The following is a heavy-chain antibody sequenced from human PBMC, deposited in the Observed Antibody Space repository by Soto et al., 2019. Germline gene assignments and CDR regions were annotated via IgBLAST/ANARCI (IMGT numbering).Heavy chain of an antibody. D-gene: IGHD2-2*01. CDR1: GFTFSSYG. CDR3: ASLCTSTSCYGSLDYYYGMDV. V-gene: IGHV3-33*01. Sequence: GGSLRLSCAASGFTFSSYGMHWVRQAPGKGLEWVAVIWYDGSNKYYADSVKGRFTISRDNSKNKLYLQMNSLRAEDTAVYYCASLCTSTSCYGSLDYYYGMDVWGQGTTVTVSS. J-gene: IGHJ6*02. CDR2: IWYDGSNK.